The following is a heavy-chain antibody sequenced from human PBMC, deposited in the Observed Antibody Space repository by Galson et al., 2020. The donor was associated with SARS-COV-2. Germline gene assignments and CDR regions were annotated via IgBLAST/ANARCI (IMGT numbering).Heavy chain of an antibody. J-gene: IGHJ4*02. D-gene: IGHD2-15*01. CDR2: VYYSGTT. V-gene: IGHV4-39*07. CDR3: ARDYYPARKYCSGGNCSSY. Sequence: ASETLSLTCTVSGGSISTSTYYWGWIRQPPGQGPEWIGSVYYSGTTYYNPSLQSRVTISIDTSKNQFSLKLSSVTAADTAVYYCARDYYPARKYCSGGNCSSYWGQGTLVTVSS. CDR1: GGSISTSTYY.